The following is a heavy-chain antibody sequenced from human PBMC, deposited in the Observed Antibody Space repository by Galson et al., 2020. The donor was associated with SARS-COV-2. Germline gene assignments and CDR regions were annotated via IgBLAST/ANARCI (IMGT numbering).Heavy chain of an antibody. D-gene: IGHD1-1*01. CDR3: ARSTLDYWYFDL. J-gene: IGHJ2*01. CDR2: VNPNSGDT. CDR1: GYTFTGYY. Sequence: ASVKVSCKASGYTFTGYYMHWVRQAPGQGLEWMGWVNPNSGDTNYAQRFQGRFTMTRDTSISTAYVELSRLRSDDTAVYYCARSTLDYWYFDLWGRGTLVTVSS. V-gene: IGHV1-2*02.